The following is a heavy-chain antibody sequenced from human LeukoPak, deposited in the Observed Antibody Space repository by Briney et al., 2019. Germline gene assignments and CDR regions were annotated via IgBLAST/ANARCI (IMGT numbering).Heavy chain of an antibody. Sequence: GGSLRLSCAASGFTVSSNYMTWVRQAPGKGLEWVSVIYSGGATYYADSVKGRFSISRDNYKNTLFLQMNSLRPEDTAVYHCARDMRDPMVRGVLIGGWFDPWGQGTLVTVSS. V-gene: IGHV3-66*01. J-gene: IGHJ5*02. CDR3: ARDMRDPMVRGVLIGGWFDP. CDR2: IYSGGAT. CDR1: GFTVSSNY. D-gene: IGHD3-10*01.